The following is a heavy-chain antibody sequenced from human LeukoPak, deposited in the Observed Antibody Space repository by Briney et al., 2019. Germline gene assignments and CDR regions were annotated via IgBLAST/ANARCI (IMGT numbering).Heavy chain of an antibody. V-gene: IGHV3-74*01. D-gene: IGHD2-8*02. J-gene: IGHJ4*01. CDR3: ARDGFTGPRTAYLDH. CDR2: LAADGSGT. Sequence: GGSLRLSCAASGFTFSRYAMHWVRQTRGMGQVWVSRLAADGSGTKYADSVKGRFTISRDNAKNTVYPQMSSLRAEDTAVYYCARDGFTGPRTAYLDHWGQGTLVTVSS. CDR1: GFTFSRYA.